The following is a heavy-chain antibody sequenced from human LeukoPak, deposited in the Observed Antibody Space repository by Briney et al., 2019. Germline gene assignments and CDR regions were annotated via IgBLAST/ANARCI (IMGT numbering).Heavy chain of an antibody. CDR1: GFTFSSYN. CDR3: ASSLVPAAPYGY. V-gene: IGHV3-21*01. J-gene: IGHJ4*02. CDR2: LSGGSDYI. D-gene: IGHD2-2*01. Sequence: IPGGSLRLSCAASGFTFSSYNMYWVRQAPGKGLEWVSSLSGGSDYIFYADPVKCRFTISRDNAKNSLYLQMNSLRAEDTAVYCCASSLVPAAPYGYWGQGTLVTVSS.